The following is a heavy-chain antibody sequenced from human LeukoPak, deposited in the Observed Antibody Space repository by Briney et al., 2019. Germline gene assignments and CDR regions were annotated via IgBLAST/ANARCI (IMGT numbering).Heavy chain of an antibody. V-gene: IGHV3-23*01. CDR2: ISGSGGSI. CDR3: AKEPNDSSGSFDY. J-gene: IGHJ4*02. Sequence: GGSLSLSCAASGFTVSSNYMSWVRQAPGKGLEWVSAISGSGGSIYYADSVKGRFTISRDNSKNTLYLQMNSLRAEDTAVYYCAKEPNDSSGSFDYWGQGTLVTVSS. D-gene: IGHD3-22*01. CDR1: GFTVSSNY.